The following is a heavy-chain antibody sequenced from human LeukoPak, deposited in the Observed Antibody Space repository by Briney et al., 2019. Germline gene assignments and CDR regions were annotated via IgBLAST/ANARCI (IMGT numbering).Heavy chain of an antibody. V-gene: IGHV5-51*01. Sequence: GESLKISCKGSGYSFSSYWIGWVRQMPGRGLEWMGIIGPGDSDTRYSPSFQGQVTISADKSISTAYLQWISLKASDTAIYYCARLNGSSRYLGFDYWGQGTLVTVSS. CDR1: GYSFSSYW. CDR2: IGPGDSDT. CDR3: ARLNGSSRYLGFDY. D-gene: IGHD6-13*01. J-gene: IGHJ4*02.